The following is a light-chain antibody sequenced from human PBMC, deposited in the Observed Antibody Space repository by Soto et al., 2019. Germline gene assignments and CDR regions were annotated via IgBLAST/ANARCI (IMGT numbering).Light chain of an antibody. V-gene: IGKV3-20*01. CDR2: GAS. J-gene: IGKJ2*01. CDR1: QTLRSTY. CDR3: QQYGSSPYT. Sequence: ETVLTQSPGTLSLSPGERATLSCRASQTLRSTYLTWYQQKPGQAPRLLIYGASSRATGIPDRFSGSGSGTDFTLTISTLEPEDFAVYYCQQYGSSPYTFGQGTKLQIK.